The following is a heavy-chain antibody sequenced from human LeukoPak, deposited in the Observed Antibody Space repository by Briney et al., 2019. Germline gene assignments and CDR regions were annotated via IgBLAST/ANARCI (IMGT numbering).Heavy chain of an antibody. Sequence: GGSLRLSCAVSGFTFRSYTMNWVRQAPGKGLVWVSRIKSDGSNYYADSVKGRFTISRDNAKNTLYLQMNSLRAEDTAVYYCARGAWTAYYFDYWGQGTLVTVSS. V-gene: IGHV3-74*01. D-gene: IGHD3/OR15-3a*01. J-gene: IGHJ4*02. CDR2: IKSDGSNY. CDR1: GFTFRSYT. CDR3: ARGAWTAYYFDY.